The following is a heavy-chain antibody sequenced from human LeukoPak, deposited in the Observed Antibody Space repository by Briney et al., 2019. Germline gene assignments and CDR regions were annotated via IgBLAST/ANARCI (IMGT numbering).Heavy chain of an antibody. Sequence: PSETLSLTCAVYGGSFSGYYWSWIRQPPGKGLEWIGEINHSGSTNYNPSLKSRVTISVDTSKNQFSLKLSSVTAADTAVYYCARDLTAVVEDGMDVWGQGTTVTVSS. CDR1: GGSFSGYY. CDR3: ARDLTAVVEDGMDV. CDR2: INHSGST. D-gene: IGHD2-15*01. J-gene: IGHJ6*02. V-gene: IGHV4-34*01.